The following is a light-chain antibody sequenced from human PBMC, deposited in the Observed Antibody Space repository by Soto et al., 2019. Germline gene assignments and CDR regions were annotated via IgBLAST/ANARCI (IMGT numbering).Light chain of an antibody. CDR3: QQYDNLPPLT. J-gene: IGKJ5*01. V-gene: IGKV1-33*01. CDR1: QDISNY. Sequence: DIQMTQSPTSLSASVGDRVTITCQASQDISNYLNWYQQKPGKAPKLLNYDASNLETGVPSRFSGSGSGTDFTFTISSLQPEDIATYYCQQYDNLPPLTFGQGTRLEIK. CDR2: DAS.